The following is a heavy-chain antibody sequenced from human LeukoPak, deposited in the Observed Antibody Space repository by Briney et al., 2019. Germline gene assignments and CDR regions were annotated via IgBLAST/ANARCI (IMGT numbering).Heavy chain of an antibody. D-gene: IGHD4-17*01. CDR3: AKDLGTVTAVTTYFDY. Sequence: GGSLRLSCAASGFTFTSYGMHWVRQAPGQGLEWVAFIRYDGSNKYYADSVQGRFTISRDTSNNTLYLQMNSLTSEDTAVYYCAKDLGTVTAVTTYFDYWGQGTLVTVSS. V-gene: IGHV3-30*02. CDR1: GFTFTSYG. CDR2: IRYDGSNK. J-gene: IGHJ4*02.